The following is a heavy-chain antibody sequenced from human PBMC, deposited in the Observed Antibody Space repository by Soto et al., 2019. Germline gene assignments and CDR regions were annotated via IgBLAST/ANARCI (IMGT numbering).Heavy chain of an antibody. CDR3: ARVRFQLVGGFDY. CDR1: GFTFSSYW. J-gene: IGHJ4*02. CDR2: INSDGSST. V-gene: IGHV3-74*01. D-gene: IGHD6-13*01. Sequence: AGSLRLSCAASGFTFSSYWMHWVRQAPGKGLVWVSRINSDGSSTSYADSVKGRFTISRDNAKNTLYLQMNSLRAEDTAVYYCARVRFQLVGGFDYWGQGTLVTVSS.